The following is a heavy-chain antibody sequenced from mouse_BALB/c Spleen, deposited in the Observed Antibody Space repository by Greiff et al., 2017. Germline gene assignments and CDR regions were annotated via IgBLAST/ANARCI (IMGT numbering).Heavy chain of an antibody. D-gene: IGHD2-14*01. CDR2: IDPENGNT. CDR3: ARNYYRYDGAENY. CDR1: GFNIKDYY. J-gene: IGHJ2*01. Sequence: EVKLVESGAELVRPGALVKLSCKASGFNIKDYYMHWVKQRPEQGLEWIGWIDPENGNTIYDPKFQGKASITADTSSNTAYLQLSSLTSEDTAVYYCARNYYRYDGAENYWGQGTTLTVSS. V-gene: IGHV14-1*02.